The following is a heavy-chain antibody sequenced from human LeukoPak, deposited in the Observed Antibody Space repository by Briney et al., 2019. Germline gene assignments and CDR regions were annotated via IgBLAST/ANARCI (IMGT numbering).Heavy chain of an antibody. CDR3: ARQPGHMITFGGGIVDDVFDI. CDR1: GYSFTSYW. D-gene: IGHD3-16*02. J-gene: IGHJ3*02. V-gene: IGHV5-51*01. Sequence: GESLKISCKGSGYSFTSYWIGWVRQMPGKGLEWMGIIYPGDSDTRYSPSFEGQVTISADKSISTAYLQWSSLKASDTAIYYCARQPGHMITFGGGIVDDVFDIWGQGTMVTVSS. CDR2: IYPGDSDT.